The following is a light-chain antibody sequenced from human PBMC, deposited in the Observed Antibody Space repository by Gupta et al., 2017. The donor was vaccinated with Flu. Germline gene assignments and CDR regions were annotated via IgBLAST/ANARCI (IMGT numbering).Light chain of an antibody. CDR1: SSNIGSNY. CDR3: AAWDDSLSAPV. Sequence: QSVLTQPPSASGTPGQRVTISCSASSSNIGSNYVYWYQQLPGTAPKLLIYRNNQRPSGVPDRFSGSKSGTSASLAISGLRSEDEADYYCAAWDDSLSAPVFGGGTKLTVL. CDR2: RNN. J-gene: IGLJ3*02. V-gene: IGLV1-47*01.